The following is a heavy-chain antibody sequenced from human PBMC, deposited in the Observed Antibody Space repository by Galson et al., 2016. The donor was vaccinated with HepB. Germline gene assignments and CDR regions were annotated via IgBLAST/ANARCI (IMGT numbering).Heavy chain of an antibody. J-gene: IGHJ4*01. CDR2: INGDSSKK. CDR3: VSDGSSGWHFDH. Sequence: SLRLSCAASGITITNYWMSWVRQAPGKGLEWVANINGDSSKKYSVDSVKGRFTTSRDNAKNSLYLQMNSLRAEDSALYYCVSDGSSGWHFDHWCRGTLVTVSS. D-gene: IGHD6-19*01. V-gene: IGHV3-7*01. CDR1: GITITNYW.